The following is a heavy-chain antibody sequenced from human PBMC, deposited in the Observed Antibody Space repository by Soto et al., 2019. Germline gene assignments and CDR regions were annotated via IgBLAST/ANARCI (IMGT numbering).Heavy chain of an antibody. V-gene: IGHV4-34*01. CDR1: GGSFSGYY. CDR2: INHSGST. CDR3: ARLPRVSIFGVVTSNYYYYMDV. J-gene: IGHJ6*03. Sequence: SETLSLTCAVYGGSFSGYYWSWIRQPPGKGLEWIGEINHSGSTNYNPSPKSRVTISVDTSKNQFSLKLSSLTAADTAVYYCARLPRVSIFGVVTSNYYYYMDVWGKGTTVTVSS. D-gene: IGHD3-3*01.